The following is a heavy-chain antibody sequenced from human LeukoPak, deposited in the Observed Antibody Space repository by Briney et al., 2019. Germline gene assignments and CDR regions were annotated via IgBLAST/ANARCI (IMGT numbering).Heavy chain of an antibody. CDR3: ARSIAAGRDC. J-gene: IGHJ4*02. Sequence: ASVKVSCKASGYTFISYGMNWVRQAPGQGLEWMGWINTNTGNPTYAQGFTGRFVFSLDTSVSTAYLEISSLKAEDTAVYYCARSIAAGRDCWGQGTLVTVSS. V-gene: IGHV7-4-1*02. D-gene: IGHD6-13*01. CDR1: GYTFISYG. CDR2: INTNTGNP.